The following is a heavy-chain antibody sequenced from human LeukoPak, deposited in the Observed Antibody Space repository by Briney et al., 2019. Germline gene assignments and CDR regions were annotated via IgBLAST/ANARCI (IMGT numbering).Heavy chain of an antibody. V-gene: IGHV1-69*13. CDR3: ARGYCSGGSCYATSISFDY. J-gene: IGHJ4*02. CDR1: GGTFSSYA. Sequence: SVKVSCKASGGTFSSYAISWVRQAPGQGLEWMGGIIPIFGTANYAQKFQGRVTITADEFTSTAYMELSSLRSEDTAVYYCARGYCSGGSCYATSISFDYWGQGTLVTVSS. CDR2: IIPIFGTA. D-gene: IGHD2-15*01.